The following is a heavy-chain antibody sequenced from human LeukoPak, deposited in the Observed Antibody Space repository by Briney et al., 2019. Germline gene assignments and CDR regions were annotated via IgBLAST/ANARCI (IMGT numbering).Heavy chain of an antibody. CDR3: ARDSGGSYGDY. D-gene: IGHD1-26*01. CDR2: MNPNSGNT. J-gene: IGHJ4*02. CDR1: GYTFTGNF. V-gene: IGHV1-8*02. Sequence: ASVKVSCKASGYTFTGNFMHWVRQAPGQGLEWMGWMNPNSGNTGYAQKFQGRVTMTRNTSISTAYMELSSLRSEDTAVYYCARDSGGSYGDYWGQGTLVTVSS.